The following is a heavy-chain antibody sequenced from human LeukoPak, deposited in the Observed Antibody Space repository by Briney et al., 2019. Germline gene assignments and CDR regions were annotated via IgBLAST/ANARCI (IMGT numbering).Heavy chain of an antibody. Sequence: SETLSLTCTVSGGSISSGGYYWSWIRQPPGKGLEWIGYIYHSGSTYYNPSLKSRVTISVDRSKNQFSLKLSSVTAADTAVYYCARDTARDCGGDCYSGHPPWYFDLWGRGTLVTVSS. V-gene: IGHV4-30-2*01. CDR2: IYHSGST. CDR1: GGSISSGGYY. J-gene: IGHJ2*01. D-gene: IGHD2-21*01. CDR3: ARDTARDCGGDCYSGHPPWYFDL.